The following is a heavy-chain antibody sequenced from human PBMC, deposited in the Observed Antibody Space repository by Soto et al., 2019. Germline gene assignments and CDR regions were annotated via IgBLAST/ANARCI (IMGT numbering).Heavy chain of an antibody. J-gene: IGHJ4*02. V-gene: IGHV1-18*01. CDR2: ISAYNGNT. D-gene: IGHD3-3*01. CDR3: ARPKFRGYFEY. CDR1: GYTFTSYG. Sequence: ASVKVSCKASGYTFTSYGISWARQAPGQGLEWMGWISAYNGNTNYAQKLQGRVTMTRDTSTSTAYMELRSLRSDDTAVYYCARPKFRGYFEYWGQGTMVTVSS.